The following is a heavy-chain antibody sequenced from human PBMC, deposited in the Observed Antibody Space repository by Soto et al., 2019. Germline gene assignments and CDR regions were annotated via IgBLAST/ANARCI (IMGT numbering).Heavy chain of an antibody. V-gene: IGHV1-8*02. J-gene: IGHJ3*02. D-gene: IGHD2-2*01. CDR2: MNPNSGNT. Sequence: ASVKVSCKASGYTFTSYDINWVRQATGQGLEWMGWMNPNSGNTGYAQKFQGRVTMTRNTSISTAYMELSSLRSEDTAVYYCARGMRYCSSTSCRSSAFDIWGEGTRVTVSS. CDR3: ARGMRYCSSTSCRSSAFDI. CDR1: GYTFTSYD.